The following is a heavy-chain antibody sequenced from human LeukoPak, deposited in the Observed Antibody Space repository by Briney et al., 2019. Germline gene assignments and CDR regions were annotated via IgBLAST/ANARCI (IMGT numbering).Heavy chain of an antibody. J-gene: IGHJ4*02. D-gene: IGHD6-19*01. CDR1: GYSFTRYW. Sequence: GESLKISCKTSGYSFTRYWIAWVRQTPGKGLEWMGIIYPGDSDTRYSPSFQGQVTISADKSISTAYLQWSSLKASDTAMYYCARPRLNGWYYFDYWGQGTLVTVSS. V-gene: IGHV5-51*01. CDR2: IYPGDSDT. CDR3: ARPRLNGWYYFDY.